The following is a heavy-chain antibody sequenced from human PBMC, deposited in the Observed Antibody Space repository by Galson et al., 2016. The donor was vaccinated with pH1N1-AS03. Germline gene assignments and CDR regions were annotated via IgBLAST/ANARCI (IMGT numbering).Heavy chain of an antibody. V-gene: IGHV3-74*01. CDR1: GFTFSNYW. J-gene: IGHJ4*02. D-gene: IGHD3-10*01. CDR3: AGDYYGMGRY. Sequence: SLRLSCAVSGFTFSNYWMLWVRQAPGKGLEWVSRISTDGSSTIYADSVKGRLTISRDNAKNTLYLQMNSLRADDTAVYYCAGDYYGMGRYWGQGTLVTVSS. CDR2: ISTDGSST.